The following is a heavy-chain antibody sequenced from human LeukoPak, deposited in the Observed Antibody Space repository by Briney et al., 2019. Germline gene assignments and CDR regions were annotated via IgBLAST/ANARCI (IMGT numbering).Heavy chain of an antibody. J-gene: IGHJ4*02. V-gene: IGHV4-59*11. Sequence: PSETLSHTCTVSGGYITNHYWSWIRQPPGKGLEWIGHLYYSGNTNYNPSLKSRVTMTVDTSKTQFSLKLSSVTAADTALYYCATGRGWLPDYWGQGTLVTVSS. D-gene: IGHD5-12*01. CDR1: GGYITNHY. CDR2: LYYSGNT. CDR3: ATGRGWLPDY.